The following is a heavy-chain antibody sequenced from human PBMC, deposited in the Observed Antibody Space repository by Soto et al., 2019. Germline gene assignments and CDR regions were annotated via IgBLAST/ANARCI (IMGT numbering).Heavy chain of an antibody. CDR1: GYTFTSYY. CDR2: INPSGGST. Sequence: ASVKVSCKASGYTFTSYYMHWVRQAPGQGLEWMGIINPSGGSTSYAQKFQGRVTMTRDTSTSTVYMELSSLRSEDTAVYYCARAVATVTTCCVAYYFDYWGQGTLVTVSS. J-gene: IGHJ4*02. CDR3: ARAVATVTTCCVAYYFDY. V-gene: IGHV1-46*01. D-gene: IGHD4-17*01.